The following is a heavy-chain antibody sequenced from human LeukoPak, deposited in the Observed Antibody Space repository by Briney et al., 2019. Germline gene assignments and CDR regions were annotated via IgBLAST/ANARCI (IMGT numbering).Heavy chain of an antibody. D-gene: IGHD3-3*01. Sequence: GGSLRLSCAASGFTFSSYAMSWVRQAPGKGLEWVSAISGSGGSTYYADSVKGRFTISRDNSKNPLYLQMNSLRAEDTAVYYCAKSSLVLRFLEWFRVPFDYWGQGTLVTVSS. CDR1: GFTFSSYA. V-gene: IGHV3-23*01. CDR3: AKSSLVLRFLEWFRVPFDY. CDR2: ISGSGGST. J-gene: IGHJ4*02.